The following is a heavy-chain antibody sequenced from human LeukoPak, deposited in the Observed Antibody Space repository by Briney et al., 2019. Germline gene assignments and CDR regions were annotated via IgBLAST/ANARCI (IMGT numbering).Heavy chain of an antibody. V-gene: IGHV3-30*04. CDR2: ISYDGSNK. Sequence: GRSLRLSCAASGFTFSSYAMHWVRQAPGKGLEWVAVISYDGSNKYYADSVKGRFTISRDNSKNTLYLQMNSLRAEDTAVYYCARQDEAAAGPDAFDIWGQGTMVTVSS. D-gene: IGHD6-13*01. CDR3: ARQDEAAAGPDAFDI. CDR1: GFTFSSYA. J-gene: IGHJ3*02.